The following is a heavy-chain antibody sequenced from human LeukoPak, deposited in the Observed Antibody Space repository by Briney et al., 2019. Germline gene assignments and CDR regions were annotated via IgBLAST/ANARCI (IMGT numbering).Heavy chain of an antibody. Sequence: ASVKVSCKASGYTFTGYFMHWVRQAPGQGLEWMGWINPNSGGTNYAQRFQGRVTMTRDTSISTAYMEVSRLRYDDAAVYYCARGGCSGGSCYSSWFDPWGQGTLVTVSS. D-gene: IGHD2-15*01. J-gene: IGHJ5*02. CDR3: ARGGCSGGSCYSSWFDP. V-gene: IGHV1-2*02. CDR2: INPNSGGT. CDR1: GYTFTGYF.